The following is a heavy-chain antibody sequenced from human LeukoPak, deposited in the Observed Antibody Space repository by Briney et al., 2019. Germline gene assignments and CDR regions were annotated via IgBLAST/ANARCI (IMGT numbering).Heavy chain of an antibody. CDR3: AKTRVLLWFGELAY. J-gene: IGHJ4*02. CDR2: IRYDGSNK. CDR1: GFTFSSCG. V-gene: IGHV3-30*02. D-gene: IGHD3-10*01. Sequence: GGSLRLSCAASGFTFSSCGMHWVRQAPGKGLEWVAFIRYDGSNKYYADSVKGRFTISRDNSKNTLYLQMNSLRAEDTAVYYCAKTRVLLWFGELAYWGQGTLVTVSS.